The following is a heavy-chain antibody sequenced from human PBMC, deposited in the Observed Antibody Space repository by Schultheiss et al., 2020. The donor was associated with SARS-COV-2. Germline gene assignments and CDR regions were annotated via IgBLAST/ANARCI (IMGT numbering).Heavy chain of an antibody. CDR1: GFTFSSYG. Sequence: GGSLRLSCAASGFTFSSYGMHWVRQAPGKGLEWVAVISYDGSNKYYADSVKGRFTISRDNSKNTLYLQMNSLRAEDTAVYYCAKDLSSSSRYYYYYYGMDVWGQGTTVTVSS. V-gene: IGHV3-33*05. J-gene: IGHJ6*02. CDR2: ISYDGSNK. CDR3: AKDLSSSSRYYYYYYGMDV. D-gene: IGHD6-13*01.